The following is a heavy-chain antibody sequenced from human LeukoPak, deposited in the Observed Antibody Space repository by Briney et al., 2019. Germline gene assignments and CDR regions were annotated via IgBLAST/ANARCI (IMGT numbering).Heavy chain of an antibody. CDR3: ARLVRSYYYYYYMDV. V-gene: IGHV4-39*01. Sequence: KSSETLSLTCTVSGGSISSSSYYWGWIRRPPGKGLEWIGSIYYSGSTYYNPSLKSRVTISVDTSKNQFSLKLSSVTAADTAVYYCARLVRSYYYYYYMDVWGKGTTVTVSS. CDR2: IYYSGST. J-gene: IGHJ6*03. D-gene: IGHD3-22*01. CDR1: GGSISSSSYY.